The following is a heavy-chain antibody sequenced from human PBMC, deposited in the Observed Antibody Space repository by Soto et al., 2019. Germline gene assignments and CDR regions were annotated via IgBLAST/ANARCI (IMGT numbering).Heavy chain of an antibody. CDR1: GDNFTSSR. V-gene: IGHV5-51*07. CDR2: IYPGDSDT. D-gene: IGHD3-10*01. J-gene: IGHJ6*03. Sequence: GEALKSSRKGSGDNFTSSRSCQDHQKPQKGPEWMGIIYPGDSDTRYSPSFQGQVTISADKSISTAYLQWSSLKASDTAMYYCARTPQSSPGGYYYYYMDVWGKGTTVTVSS. CDR3: ARTPQSSPGGYYYYYMDV.